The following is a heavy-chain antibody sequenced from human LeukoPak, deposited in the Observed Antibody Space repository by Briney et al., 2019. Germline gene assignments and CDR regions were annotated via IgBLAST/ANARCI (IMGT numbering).Heavy chain of an antibody. CDR1: GFTFSNYG. CDR3: ARDRYYYDSSAQGLHYYYMDV. V-gene: IGHV3-30*02. CDR2: IRYDGSNK. Sequence: GGSLRLSCVVSGFTFSNYGMHWVRQAPGKGLEWVAFIRYDGSNKYYADSVKGRFTISRDNAKNSLYLQMNSLRAEDTAVYYCARDRYYYDSSAQGLHYYYMDVWGKGTTVTVSS. J-gene: IGHJ6*03. D-gene: IGHD3-22*01.